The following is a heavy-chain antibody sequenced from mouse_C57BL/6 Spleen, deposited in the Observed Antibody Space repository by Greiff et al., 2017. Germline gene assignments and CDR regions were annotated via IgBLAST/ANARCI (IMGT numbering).Heavy chain of an antibody. Sequence: QVQLQQPGAELVMPGASVKLSCKASGYTFTSYWMHWVKQRPGQGLEWIGEIDPSDSYTNYNQKFKGKSTLTVDKSSSTAYMQLSSLTSEDSAVYYSAGLGRYAMDYWGQGTSVTVSS. CDR1: GYTFTSYW. CDR2: IDPSDSYT. J-gene: IGHJ4*01. D-gene: IGHD3-3*01. V-gene: IGHV1-69*01. CDR3: AGLGRYAMDY.